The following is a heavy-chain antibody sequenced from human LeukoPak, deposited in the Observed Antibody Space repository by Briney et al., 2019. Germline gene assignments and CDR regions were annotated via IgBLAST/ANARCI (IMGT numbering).Heavy chain of an antibody. Sequence: SETLSLTCTVSGGSISSYYWSWIRQPPGKGLEWIGYIYYSGSTNYNPSLKSRVTISVDTSKNQFSLKLSSVTAADTAVYYCARDRITMVRGVIITDDAFDIWGQGTMVTVSS. CDR2: IYYSGST. CDR1: GGSISSYY. V-gene: IGHV4-59*01. CDR3: ARDRITMVRGVIITDDAFDI. D-gene: IGHD3-10*01. J-gene: IGHJ3*02.